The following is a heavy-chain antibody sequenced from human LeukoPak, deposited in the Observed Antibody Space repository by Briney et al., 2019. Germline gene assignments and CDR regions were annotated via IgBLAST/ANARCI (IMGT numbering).Heavy chain of an antibody. V-gene: IGHV3-64D*06. CDR1: GFTFSSYA. CDR3: VKACSSDYYFDY. CDR2: ISSNGDST. D-gene: IGHD6-25*01. J-gene: IGHJ4*02. Sequence: GGSLRLSCSASGFTFSSYAMHWVRQAQGKGLEYVSGISSNGDSTYYADSVKGRFTISRDNSKNTLYLQMSSLKTEDTAVYYCVKACSSDYYFDYWGQGTLVTVSS.